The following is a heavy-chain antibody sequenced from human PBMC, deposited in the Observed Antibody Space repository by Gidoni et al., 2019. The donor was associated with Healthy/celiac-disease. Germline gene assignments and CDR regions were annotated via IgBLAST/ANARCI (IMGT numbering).Heavy chain of an antibody. V-gene: IGHV3-23*01. CDR3: AKYLINYYDFWSGYYRDYYYYGMDV. CDR1: GFTFSSYA. Sequence: EVQLLESGGGLVQPGGSLRLSCAAPGFTFSSYAMSWVRQAPGKGLEWVSAISGSGGSTYYADSVKGRFTISRDNSKNTLYLQMNSLRAEDTAVYYCAKYLINYYDFWSGYYRDYYYYGMDVWGQGTTVTVSS. D-gene: IGHD3-3*01. J-gene: IGHJ6*02. CDR2: ISGSGGST.